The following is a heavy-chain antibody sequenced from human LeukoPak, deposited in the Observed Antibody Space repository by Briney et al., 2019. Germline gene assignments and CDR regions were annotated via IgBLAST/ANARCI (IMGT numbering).Heavy chain of an antibody. CDR2: TFPNGRT. Sequence: PGGSLRLSWATTGFTVSSNYMNWVRQAPGKGLEWVSVTFPNGRTKYADSVKGRFTISRDNSKDILYLQMNNLSVEDTAVYYCARGLATDRWGQGTLVTVSS. CDR3: ARGLATDR. V-gene: IGHV3-66*01. J-gene: IGHJ5*02. CDR1: GFTVSSNY. D-gene: IGHD3-16*01.